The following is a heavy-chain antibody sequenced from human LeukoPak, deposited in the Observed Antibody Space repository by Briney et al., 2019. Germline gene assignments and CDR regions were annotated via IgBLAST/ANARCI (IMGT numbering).Heavy chain of an antibody. D-gene: IGHD5-18*01. V-gene: IGHV3-11*06. CDR3: AREHTYGYDY. J-gene: IGHJ4*02. CDR2: ISSSSSYT. CDR1: RFTFSDYY. Sequence: GGSLRLSCAASRFTFSDYYMSWIRQAPGKGLEWVSYISSSSSYTNYADSVKGRFTISRDNAKNSLYLQMSGLRAEDTAVYYCAREHTYGYDYWGQGTLVTVSS.